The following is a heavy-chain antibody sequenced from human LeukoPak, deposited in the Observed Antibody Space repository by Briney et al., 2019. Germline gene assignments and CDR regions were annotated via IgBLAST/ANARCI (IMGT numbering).Heavy chain of an antibody. V-gene: IGHV3-30*02. D-gene: IGHD6-13*01. J-gene: IGHJ4*02. CDR1: GFGFDNYA. Sequence: GGSLRLSCEASGFGFDNYAMSWVRQAPGKGLEWVAFIRYDGSIKYSADSLKGRFTISRDNSKNTLYLQMNSLRAEDTAVYYCAKDSSNWAFDSWGQGSLVTVSS. CDR3: AKDSSNWAFDS. CDR2: IRYDGSIK.